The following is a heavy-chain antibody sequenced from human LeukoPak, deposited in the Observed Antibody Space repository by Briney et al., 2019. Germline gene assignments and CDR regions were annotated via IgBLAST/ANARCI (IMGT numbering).Heavy chain of an antibody. J-gene: IGHJ3*02. D-gene: IGHD2-21*02. CDR2: IYYSEST. V-gene: IGHV4-39*01. CDR3: AKPFCGGDCYYAFDI. Sequence: SETLSLTCTVSGGSISSSSYYWGWIRQPPGKGLEWIGSIYYSESTYYNPSLKSRVTISVDTSKNQFSLKLSSVTAADTAVYYCAKPFCGGDCYYAFDIWGQGTMVTVSS. CDR1: GGSISSSSYY.